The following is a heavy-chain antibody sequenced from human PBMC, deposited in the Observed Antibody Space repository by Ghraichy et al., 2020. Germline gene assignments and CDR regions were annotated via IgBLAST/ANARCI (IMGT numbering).Heavy chain of an antibody. CDR1: GGSFSGYY. V-gene: IGHV4-34*01. D-gene: IGHD3/OR15-3a*01. CDR3: ARGQRGTGY. J-gene: IGHJ4*02. Sequence: SQTLSLTCAVYGGSFSGYYWSWIRQPPGKGLEWIGEINHSGSTNYNPSLKSRVTISVDTSKNQFSLKLSSVTAADTALYYCARGQRGTGYWGQGTLVTVSS. CDR2: INHSGST.